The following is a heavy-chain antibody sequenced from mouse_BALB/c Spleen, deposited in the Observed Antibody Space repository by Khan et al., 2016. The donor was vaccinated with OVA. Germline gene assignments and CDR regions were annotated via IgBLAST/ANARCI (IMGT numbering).Heavy chain of an antibody. CDR2: INSGGST. CDR1: GFTFSSYA. CDR3: TRLVDY. Sequence: VELVESGGGLVKPGGSLKLPCAASGFTFSSYAVSWIRQTPEKRLEWVASINSGGSTHYPDSVKGRFTISRDDARNILYLQMSSLRSEDTAMYYCTRLVDYWGQGTSVTVSS. V-gene: IGHV5-6-5*01. J-gene: IGHJ4*01.